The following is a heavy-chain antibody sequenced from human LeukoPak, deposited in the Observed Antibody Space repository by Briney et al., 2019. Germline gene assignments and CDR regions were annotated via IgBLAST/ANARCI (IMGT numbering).Heavy chain of an antibody. CDR3: ARVAPLPSGSYGYYYMDV. D-gene: IGHD1-26*01. Sequence: ASVKVSCKASGYTFTSYYMHWVRQAPGQGLEWMGIINPSGGSTSYAQKFQGRVTMTRDTSTSTVYIELSSLRSEDTAVYYCARVAPLPSGSYGYYYMDVWGKGTTVTISS. CDR2: INPSGGST. V-gene: IGHV1-46*01. J-gene: IGHJ6*03. CDR1: GYTFTSYY.